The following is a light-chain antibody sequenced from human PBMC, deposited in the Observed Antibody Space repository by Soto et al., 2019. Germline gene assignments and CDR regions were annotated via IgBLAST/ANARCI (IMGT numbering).Light chain of an antibody. CDR3: SSYAGSNNFV. CDR2: EVS. Sequence: QSALTQPPSASGSPGQSVTISCTGTSSDVGGYKYVSWYQHHPGKAPKLMIYEVSKRPSGVPDRFSGSKSGNTASLTVSGLQAEDEADYYCSSYAGSNNFVFGTGTKVTVL. J-gene: IGLJ1*01. CDR1: SSDVGGYKY. V-gene: IGLV2-8*01.